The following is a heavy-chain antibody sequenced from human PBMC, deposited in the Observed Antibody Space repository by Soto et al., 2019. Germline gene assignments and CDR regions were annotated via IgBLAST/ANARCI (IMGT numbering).Heavy chain of an antibody. CDR1: GWAFRDFY. CDR3: ARNRKWLRCFDY. CDR2: INHSGST. J-gene: IGHJ4*02. Sequence: QGPVPAGGPGMFKASETLSPPRGVYGWAFRDFYLRLVRQAPGKGLEWIGEINHSGSTNYNPSLKSRVTISVDTSKNQFSLKLSSVTAADTAVYYCARNRKWLRCFDYWGQGTLVTVSS. V-gene: IGHV4-34*01. D-gene: IGHD5-12*01.